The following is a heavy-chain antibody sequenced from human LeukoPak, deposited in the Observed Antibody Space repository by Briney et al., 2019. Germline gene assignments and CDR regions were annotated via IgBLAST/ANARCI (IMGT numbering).Heavy chain of an antibody. CDR3: ARDTGSAVTTEYFDY. CDR2: INPSGGST. D-gene: IGHD4-17*01. V-gene: IGHV1-46*01. J-gene: IGHJ4*02. Sequence: ASVKVSCKASGYTFTSYYMHWVRQAPGQGLEWMGIINPSGGSTSYAQKFQGRVTMTRDTSTSTVYMELSSLRSEDTAVYYCARDTGSAVTTEYFDYWGQGTLVTVSS. CDR1: GYTFTSYY.